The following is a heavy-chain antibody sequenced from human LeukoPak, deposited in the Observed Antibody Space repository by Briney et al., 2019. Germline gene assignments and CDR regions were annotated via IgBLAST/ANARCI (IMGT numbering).Heavy chain of an antibody. V-gene: IGHV4-38-2*02. CDR1: GYSISSGYY. J-gene: IGHJ5*02. Sequence: PSETLSLTCAVSGYSISSGYYWGWIRQPPGKGLEWIGSIYHSGSTNYNPSLKSRVTISVDTSKNQFSLKLSSVTAADTAVYYCARDSYDFWSGYVRFDPWGQGTLVTVSS. CDR2: IYHSGST. CDR3: ARDSYDFWSGYVRFDP. D-gene: IGHD3-3*01.